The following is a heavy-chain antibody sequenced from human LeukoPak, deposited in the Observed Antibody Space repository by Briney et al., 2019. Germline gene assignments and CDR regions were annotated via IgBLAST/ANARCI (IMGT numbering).Heavy chain of an antibody. D-gene: IGHD6-13*01. Sequence: SETLSLTCAVYGGSFSGYYWSWIRQPPGKGLEWIGEINHSGSTNYNPSLKSRVTISVDTSKNQFSLKLSSVTAADTAVYYCARPWYGSSWYGSHGPMDVWGKGNTVTVSS. CDR2: INHSGST. J-gene: IGHJ6*03. CDR3: ARPWYGSSWYGSHGPMDV. V-gene: IGHV4-34*01. CDR1: GGSFSGYY.